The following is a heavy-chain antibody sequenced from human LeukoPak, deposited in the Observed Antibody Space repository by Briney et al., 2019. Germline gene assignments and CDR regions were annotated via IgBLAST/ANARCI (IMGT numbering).Heavy chain of an antibody. V-gene: IGHV3-33*06. CDR2: VWYDGNRK. CDR3: AKGGSYRSQPYFDY. Sequence: GGSLRLSCAAAGFTFSNHAMHWVRQAPGKGLEWVTLVWYDGNRKYYADSVKGRFTISRDNSKNTVYLQMNSLRAEDTAVYYCAKGGSYRSQPYFDYWGQGTPVTVSS. CDR1: GFTFSNHA. J-gene: IGHJ4*02. D-gene: IGHD3-16*02.